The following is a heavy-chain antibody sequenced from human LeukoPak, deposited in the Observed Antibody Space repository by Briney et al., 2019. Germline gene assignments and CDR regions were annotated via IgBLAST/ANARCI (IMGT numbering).Heavy chain of an antibody. V-gene: IGHV1-18*01. J-gene: IGHJ4*02. Sequence: ASVKVSCKASGYTFTSYGISWVRQAPGQGLEWMGWISAYNGNTNYAQKLQGRVTMTTDTSTSTAYMELRSLRSDDTAVYYCAKDRDGYNSAGDYFDYWGQGTLVTVSS. CDR3: AKDRDGYNSAGDYFDY. D-gene: IGHD5-24*01. CDR2: ISAYNGNT. CDR1: GYTFTSYG.